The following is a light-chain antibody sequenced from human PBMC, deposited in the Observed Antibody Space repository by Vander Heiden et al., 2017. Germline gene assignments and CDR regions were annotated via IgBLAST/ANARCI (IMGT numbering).Light chain of an antibody. CDR2: RNN. CDR1: SNNVGDQG. Sequence: QAGLTQPPSASKDLRQTATLTCTGNSNNVGDQGAAWLQQHQGHPPKLLSYRNNNRPSGISERFSASRSRNTASLTINGLQPEDEADYYCSAWDHSLSAWVFGGGTKLTV. CDR3: SAWDHSLSAWV. J-gene: IGLJ3*02. V-gene: IGLV10-54*04.